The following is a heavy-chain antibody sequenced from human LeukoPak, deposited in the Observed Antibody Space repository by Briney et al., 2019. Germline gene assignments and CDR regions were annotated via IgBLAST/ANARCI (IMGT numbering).Heavy chain of an antibody. CDR2: ISGSGGST. D-gene: IGHD4-11*01. CDR1: GFTFSSYA. Sequence: PGGSLRLSCAASGFTFSSYAMSWVRQAPGKGLEWVSAISGSGGSTYYADSVKGRFTISRDNSKNTLYLQMNSLRAEDTAVYYCAKARGYSNYEDYYYYMDVWGKGTTVTVSS. CDR3: AKARGYSNYEDYYYYMDV. V-gene: IGHV3-23*01. J-gene: IGHJ6*03.